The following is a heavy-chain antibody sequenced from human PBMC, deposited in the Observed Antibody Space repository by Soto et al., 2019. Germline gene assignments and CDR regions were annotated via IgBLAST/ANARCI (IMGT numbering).Heavy chain of an antibody. D-gene: IGHD1-26*01. V-gene: IGHV3-23*01. CDR2: ISGSGGST. Sequence: EVQLLESGGGLVQPGGSLRLSCAASGFTFSSYAMRWVRQAPVKGLEWVSAISGSGGSTYYADSVKGRFTISRDNSKNTLYLQMNSLRAEDTAVYYCARRGCGSYYDYWGQGTLVTVFS. CDR1: GFTFSSYA. J-gene: IGHJ4*02. CDR3: ARRGCGSYYDY.